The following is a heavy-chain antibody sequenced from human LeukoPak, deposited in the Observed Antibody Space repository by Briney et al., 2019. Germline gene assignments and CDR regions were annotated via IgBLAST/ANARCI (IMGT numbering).Heavy chain of an antibody. CDR3: ARSAAVAPVGAFDI. J-gene: IGHJ3*02. D-gene: IGHD6-19*01. Sequence: GGSLRLSCAASGFTVSSNYMSWVRQAPGKGLEWVSVIYSGGSTYYADSVKGRFTISRDKSKNTLYLQMNCLRAEDTAGYYCARSAAVAPVGAFDIWGQGTMVAVSS. V-gene: IGHV3-66*02. CDR2: IYSGGST. CDR1: GFTVSSNY.